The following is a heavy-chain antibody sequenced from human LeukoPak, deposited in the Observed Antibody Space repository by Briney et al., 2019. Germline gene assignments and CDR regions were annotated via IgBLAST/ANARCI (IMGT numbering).Heavy chain of an antibody. CDR3: ARVSLGIAARRAFDI. V-gene: IGHV3-33*01. CDR2: IWYDGSNK. J-gene: IGHJ3*02. D-gene: IGHD6-13*01. CDR1: GFTFSSYG. Sequence: PGGSLRLSCAASGFTFSSYGMHWVRQAPGKGLEWVAVIWYDGSNKYYADSVKGRFTISRDNSKNTLYLQMNSLRAEDTAVYYCARVSLGIAARRAFDIWGQGTMVTVSS.